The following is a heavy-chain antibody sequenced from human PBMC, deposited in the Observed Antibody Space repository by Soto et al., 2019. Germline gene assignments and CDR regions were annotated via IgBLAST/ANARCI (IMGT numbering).Heavy chain of an antibody. CDR2: ISNSGTT. Sequence: QVQLQQSGPGLVKPSETLSLTCTVSGGSISPYYWSWIRQTPGKGLEYVGDISNSGTTNYNPSLKARVTISLDTSKHQFSLNLRSLTAEETAVYYCARDLLGYCTSTSCFYGLDVWGQGTTVTVSS. CDR3: ARDLLGYCTSTSCFYGLDV. V-gene: IGHV4-59*01. J-gene: IGHJ6*02. CDR1: GGSISPYY. D-gene: IGHD2-2*01.